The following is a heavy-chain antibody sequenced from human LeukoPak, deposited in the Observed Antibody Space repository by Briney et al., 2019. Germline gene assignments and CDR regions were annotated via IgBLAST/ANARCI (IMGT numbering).Heavy chain of an antibody. CDR2: IYPGDSDT. D-gene: IGHD4-23*01. J-gene: IGHJ3*02. CDR3: ARRRWADAFDI. Sequence: GESLKISCKGSGYSFSNYWIAWVRQMPGKGLAWMGIIYPGDSDTTYSPSFQGQVTISADKSISTAYLQWSSLKASDTAMYYCARRRWADAFDIWGQGTMVTVSS. V-gene: IGHV5-51*01. CDR1: GYSFSNYW.